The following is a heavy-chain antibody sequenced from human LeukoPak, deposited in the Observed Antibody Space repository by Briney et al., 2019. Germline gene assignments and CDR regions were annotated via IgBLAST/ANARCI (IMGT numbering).Heavy chain of an antibody. CDR3: AKTHSHFPPYFDY. V-gene: IGHV4-59*12. CDR2: IYYSGGT. CDR1: GGSINSYY. D-gene: IGHD4-11*01. Sequence: SETLSLTCTVSGGSINSYYWTWIRQPPGKGLEWIGYIYYSGGTNYNPSLKSRVTLSLDKSKNQFSLQLSSVTAADTAMYYCAKTHSHFPPYFDYWGQGTLVIVSS. J-gene: IGHJ4*02.